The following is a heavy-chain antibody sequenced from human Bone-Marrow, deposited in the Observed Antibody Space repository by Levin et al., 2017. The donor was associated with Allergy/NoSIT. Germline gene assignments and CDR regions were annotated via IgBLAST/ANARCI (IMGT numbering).Heavy chain of an antibody. D-gene: IGHD3-22*01. CDR1: GFTFSSYW. CDR3: ARGKKYDSSGYADY. J-gene: IGHJ4*02. CDR2: INSDGSST. V-gene: IGHV3-74*01. Sequence: ASVKVSCAASGFTFSSYWMHWVRQAPGKGLVWVSRINSDGSSTSYADSVKGRFTISRDNAKNTLYLQMNSLRAEDTAVYYCARGKKYDSSGYADYWGQGTLVTVSS.